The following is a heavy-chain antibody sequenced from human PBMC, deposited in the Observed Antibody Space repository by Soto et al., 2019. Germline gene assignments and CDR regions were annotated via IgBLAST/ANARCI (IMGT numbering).Heavy chain of an antibody. CDR3: ARDNPYNYGSGSYRHFDY. CDR1: GYTFTSYG. CDR2: ISAYNGNT. J-gene: IGHJ4*02. Sequence: GASVKVSCKASGYTFTSYGISWVRQAPGQGLEWMGWISAYNGNTNYAQKLQGRVTMTTDTSTSTAYMELRSLRSDDTAVYYCARDNPYNYGSGSYRHFDYWGQGTLVTV. D-gene: IGHD3-10*01. V-gene: IGHV1-18*04.